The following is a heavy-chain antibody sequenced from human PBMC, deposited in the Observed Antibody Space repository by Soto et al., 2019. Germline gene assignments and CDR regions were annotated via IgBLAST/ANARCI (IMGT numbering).Heavy chain of an antibody. J-gene: IGHJ6*02. V-gene: IGHV2-26*01. CDR3: ARSRWGGYYYYGMDV. Sequence: QVTLKESGPVLVKPTETLTLPCTVSGFSLSNARMGVSWIRQPPGKALEWLAHIFSNDEKSYSTSLKSRLTISKDTSKSQVVLTMTNMDPVDTATYYCARSRWGGYYYYGMDVWGQGTTVTVSS. CDR1: GFSLSNARMG. D-gene: IGHD3-16*01. CDR2: IFSNDEK.